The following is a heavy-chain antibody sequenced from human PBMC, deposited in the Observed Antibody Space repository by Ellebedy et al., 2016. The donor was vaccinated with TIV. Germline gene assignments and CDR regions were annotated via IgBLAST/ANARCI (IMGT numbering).Heavy chain of an antibody. Sequence: SLKISCSASGLTFDDYAMHLVRQAPGKGLEWVSTISWNSGSIAYADSVKGRFTISRDNAKNSLYLQMNSLRAEDTALYYCAKGLRRETVRGYYGAFDFWGPGTLVTVSS. J-gene: IGHJ4*02. D-gene: IGHD3-22*01. CDR2: ISWNSGSI. V-gene: IGHV3-9*01. CDR1: GLTFDDYA. CDR3: AKGLRRETVRGYYGAFDF.